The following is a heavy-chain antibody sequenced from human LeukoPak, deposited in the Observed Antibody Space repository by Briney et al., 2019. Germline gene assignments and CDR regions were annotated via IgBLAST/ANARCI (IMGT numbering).Heavy chain of an antibody. Sequence: SETLSLTCTVSGGSISSYYWSWIRQPPGKGLEWIGYIYYSGSTNYNPPLKSRVTISVDTSKNQFSLKLSSVTAADTAVYYCARDSDYSYMDVWGKGTTVTVSS. V-gene: IGHV4-59*01. D-gene: IGHD1-26*01. CDR1: GGSISSYY. CDR2: IYYSGST. CDR3: ARDSDYSYMDV. J-gene: IGHJ6*03.